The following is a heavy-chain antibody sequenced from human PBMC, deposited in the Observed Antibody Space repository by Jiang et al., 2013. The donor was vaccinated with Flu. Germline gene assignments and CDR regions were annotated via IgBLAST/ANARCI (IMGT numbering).Heavy chain of an antibody. CDR1: DSPSVST. Sequence: GGSRRDSPVQRLDSPSVSTIWTGSGQAPGKGLEWVGRSRDKGNSYTTEYAASVKGRFTISRDDSKNSLYLQLNSLKIEDTAVYFCARPRGASYDSSYFDYWGQGTLVTVSS. CDR3: ARPRGASYDSSYFDY. J-gene: IGHJ4*02. CDR2: SRDKGNSYTT. D-gene: IGHD3-22*01. V-gene: IGHV3-72*01.